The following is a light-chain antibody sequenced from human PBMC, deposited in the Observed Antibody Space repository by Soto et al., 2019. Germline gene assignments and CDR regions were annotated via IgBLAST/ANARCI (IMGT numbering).Light chain of an antibody. CDR2: AAS. CDR3: QQYYDYPLT. CDR1: QGISSY. V-gene: IGKV1-8*01. Sequence: AIRMTQSPSSFSASTGDRVTITCRASQGISSYLAWYQQKPGKAPKFLISAASTLQSGVPSRFSGGGSGTDFTLTINSLQSEDLATYYCQQYYDYPLTFGQGTRLEI. J-gene: IGKJ5*01.